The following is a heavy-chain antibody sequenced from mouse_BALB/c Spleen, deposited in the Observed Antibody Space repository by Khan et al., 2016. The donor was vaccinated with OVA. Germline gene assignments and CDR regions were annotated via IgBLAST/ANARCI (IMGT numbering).Heavy chain of an antibody. J-gene: IGHJ2*01. CDR3: ARMARTIN. V-gene: IGHV5-6-3*01. CDR1: GFTFSSYG. Sequence: EVELVESGGGLVQPGGSLKLSCAASGFTFSSYGMSWVRQTPDKRLELVATINSNGGSTYYPDSVKGRFTISRDNAKNTLYLQMSSLKSEDTAVYYCARMARTINCGQGTTLTVSS. CDR2: INSNGGST.